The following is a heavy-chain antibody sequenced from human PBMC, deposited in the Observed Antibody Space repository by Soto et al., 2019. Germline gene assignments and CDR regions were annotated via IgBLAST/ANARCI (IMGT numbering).Heavy chain of an antibody. CDR3: AGGGGVGVAGSAAFDM. J-gene: IGHJ3*02. Sequence: QLHLVQSGAVVKKPGASVTVSCSASGYPVTAYYMHWVRQAPGRGLEWMGGINPATGAAKYTQTFQGRVTMTRDTSTSTVFRERSGLTSGDTAVFYWAGGGGVGVAGSAAFDMWGQGTLVTVSS. D-gene: IGHD3-3*01. CDR2: INPATGAA. CDR1: GYPVTAYY. V-gene: IGHV1-2*02.